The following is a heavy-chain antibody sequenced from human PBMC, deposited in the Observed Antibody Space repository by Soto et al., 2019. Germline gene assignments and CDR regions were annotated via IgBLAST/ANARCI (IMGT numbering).Heavy chain of an antibody. J-gene: IGHJ6*02. CDR3: ARDLSGGNFYYHGLDV. D-gene: IGHD1-26*01. CDR1: GFTFSDFD. CDR2: ITSNSVYV. V-gene: IGHV3-21*01. Sequence: GGSLRLSCAVSGFTFSDFDMTWVRQAPGKGLEWVSSITSNSVYVYYADSLKGRFTISRDNAKSSLYLQMNSLRADDTAVYYCARDLSGGNFYYHGLDVWGQGTTVTVSS.